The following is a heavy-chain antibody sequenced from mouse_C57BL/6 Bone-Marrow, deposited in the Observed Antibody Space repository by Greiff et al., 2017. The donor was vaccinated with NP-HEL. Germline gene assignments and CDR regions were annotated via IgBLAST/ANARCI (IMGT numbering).Heavy chain of an antibody. CDR1: GFSLTSYG. V-gene: IGHV2-2*01. D-gene: IGHD2-2*01. CDR2: IWSGGST. Sequence: VQLQQSGPGLVQPSQSLSITCTVSGFSLTSYGVHWVRQSPGKGLEWLGVIWSGGSTDYNAAFISRLSISKDNSKSQVFFKMNSLQADDTAIYYCARNTGSTMVTSFAYWGQGTLVTVSA. CDR3: ARNTGSTMVTSFAY. J-gene: IGHJ3*01.